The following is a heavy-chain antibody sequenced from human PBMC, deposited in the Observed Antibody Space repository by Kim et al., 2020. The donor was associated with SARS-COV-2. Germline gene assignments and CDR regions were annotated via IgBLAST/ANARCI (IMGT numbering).Heavy chain of an antibody. V-gene: IGHV5-10-1*01. CDR3: ARLGYYDSSGYYQRVDYFDY. J-gene: IGHJ4*02. CDR1: GYSFTSYW. CDR2: IDPSDSYT. D-gene: IGHD3-22*01. Sequence: GESLKISCKGSGYSFTSYWISWVRQMPGKGLEWMGRIDPSDSYTNYSPFFQGHVTISADKSISTAYLQWSSLKASDTAMYYCARLGYYDSSGYYQRVDYFDYWGQGTLVTVSS.